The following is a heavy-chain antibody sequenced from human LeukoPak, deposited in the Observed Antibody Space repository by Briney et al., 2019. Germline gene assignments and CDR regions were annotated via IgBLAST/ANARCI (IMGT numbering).Heavy chain of an antibody. CDR3: ASIYCSSTSCYGPVDY. Sequence: ASVKVSCKASGYTFTSYGISWVRQAPGQGLECMGWISAYNGNTNYAQKLQGRATMTTDTSTSTAYMELRSLTSDDTAVHYCASIYCSSTSCYGPVDYWGQGTLVTVSS. V-gene: IGHV1-18*04. J-gene: IGHJ4*02. D-gene: IGHD2-2*01. CDR2: ISAYNGNT. CDR1: GYTFTSYG.